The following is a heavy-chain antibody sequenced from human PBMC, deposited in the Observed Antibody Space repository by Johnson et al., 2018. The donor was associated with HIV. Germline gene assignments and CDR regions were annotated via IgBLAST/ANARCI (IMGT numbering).Heavy chain of an antibody. CDR3: ARGGGDKSPWRAFDV. CDR2: ISGSGGST. D-gene: IGHD3-16*01. Sequence: QVQLVESGGGVVQPGTSLRLSCAASGFTFSGYGMHWVRQAPGKGLEWVSAISGSGGSTYYADSVKGRFTISRDNSKNTLYLQMNSLRAEDTAVYYCARGGGDKSPWRAFDVWGRGTMVTVSS. CDR1: GFTFSGYG. V-gene: IGHV3-NL1*01. J-gene: IGHJ3*01.